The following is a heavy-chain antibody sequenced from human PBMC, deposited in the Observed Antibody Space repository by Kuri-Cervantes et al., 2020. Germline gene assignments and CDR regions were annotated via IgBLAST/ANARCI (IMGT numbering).Heavy chain of an antibody. CDR2: IYYSGST. Sequence: SETLSLTCVVYGGSFSGYYWSWIRQPPGKGLEWIGYIYYSGSTNYNPSLKSRVTISVDTSKNQFSLKLSSVTAADTAVYYCAKARDYGDYLNSFDPWGQGTLVTVSS. J-gene: IGHJ5*02. CDR3: AKARDYGDYLNSFDP. D-gene: IGHD4-17*01. CDR1: GGSFSGYY. V-gene: IGHV4-59*01.